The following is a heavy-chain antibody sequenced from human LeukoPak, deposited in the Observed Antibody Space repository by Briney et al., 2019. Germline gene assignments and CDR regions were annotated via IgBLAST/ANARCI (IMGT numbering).Heavy chain of an antibody. D-gene: IGHD6-6*01. J-gene: IGHJ3*02. Sequence: SETLSLTCTVSRGSISSSSYYWGWIRQSPGKGLEWIGSIYYGGSTYYNPSLKSRVTISVDTSKNQFSLKLSSVTAADTAVYYCSGSSVGAFDIWGQGTMVTVSS. V-gene: IGHV4-39*01. CDR2: IYYGGST. CDR1: RGSISSSSYY. CDR3: SGSSVGAFDI.